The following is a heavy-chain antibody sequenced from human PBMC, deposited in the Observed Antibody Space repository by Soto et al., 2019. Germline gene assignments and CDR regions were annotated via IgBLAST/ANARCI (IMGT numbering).Heavy chain of an antibody. Sequence: PGGSLRLSCAVSGFTFSSYGMNWVRQAPGKGLEWVAAIYYDGSNKYYADSVRGRFTISRDNFKNTLYLHMNSLRAEDTAVYYCARDIIDDSSGYYAGFDYWGQGTLVTISS. CDR3: ARDIIDDSSGYYAGFDY. V-gene: IGHV3-33*01. CDR2: IYYDGSNK. D-gene: IGHD3-22*01. J-gene: IGHJ4*02. CDR1: GFTFSSYG.